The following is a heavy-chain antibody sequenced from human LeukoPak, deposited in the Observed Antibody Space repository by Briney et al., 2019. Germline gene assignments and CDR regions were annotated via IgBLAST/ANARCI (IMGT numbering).Heavy chain of an antibody. Sequence: PSETLSLTCTVSGGSISSYYWSWIRQPPGKGLEWIGYIYYSGSTNYNPSLKSRVTISVDTSKNQFSLKLSSVTAADTAVYYCARVGCSGGSCYTNWFDPWGQGTLVTVSS. CDR1: GGSISSYY. CDR3: ARVGCSGGSCYTNWFDP. V-gene: IGHV4-59*01. CDR2: IYYSGST. J-gene: IGHJ5*02. D-gene: IGHD2-15*01.